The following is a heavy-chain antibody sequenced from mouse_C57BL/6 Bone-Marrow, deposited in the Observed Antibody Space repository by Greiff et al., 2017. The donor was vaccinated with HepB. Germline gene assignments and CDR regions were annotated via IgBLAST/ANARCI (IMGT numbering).Heavy chain of an antibody. J-gene: IGHJ2*01. CDR3: ARCWVTTVGYFGY. Sequence: QVQLKQSGAELVKPGASVKISCKASGYAFSSYWMNWVKQRPGKGLEWIGQIYPGDGDTNYNGKFKGKATLTADKSSSTADMQLSSLTSEDSAVYVCARCWVTTVGYFGYWGQGTTLTVSS. CDR1: GYAFSSYW. CDR2: IYPGDGDT. V-gene: IGHV1-80*01. D-gene: IGHD1-1*01.